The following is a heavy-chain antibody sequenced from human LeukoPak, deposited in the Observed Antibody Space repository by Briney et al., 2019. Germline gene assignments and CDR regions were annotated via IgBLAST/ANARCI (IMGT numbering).Heavy chain of an antibody. CDR1: GCTFTSYY. CDR3: ARDNSVGDNVWWFDT. J-gene: IGHJ5*02. Sequence: ASVTVSRMASGCTFTSYYMHWVRQPPGQGLEGMGLMNPTGVSTGYEQKFRGRVTMTRDMSTSTDYMELSSLRSEDTAIYYCARDNSVGDNVWWFDTWGQGTLVTASS. V-gene: IGHV1-46*01. D-gene: IGHD1-26*01. CDR2: MNPTGVST.